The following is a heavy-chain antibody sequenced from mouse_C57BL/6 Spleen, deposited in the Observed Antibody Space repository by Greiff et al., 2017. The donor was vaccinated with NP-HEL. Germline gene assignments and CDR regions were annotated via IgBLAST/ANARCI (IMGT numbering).Heavy chain of an antibody. CDR2: INPNNGGT. J-gene: IGHJ3*01. CDR1: GYTFTDYN. V-gene: IGHV1-18*01. Sequence: EVQLQQSGPELVKPGASVKIPCKASGYTFTDYNMDWVKQSHGKSLEWIGDINPNNGGTIYNQKFKGKATLTVDKSSSTAYMELRSLTSEDTAVYYCARRRGDEGFAYWGQGTLVTVSA. CDR3: ARRRGDEGFAY.